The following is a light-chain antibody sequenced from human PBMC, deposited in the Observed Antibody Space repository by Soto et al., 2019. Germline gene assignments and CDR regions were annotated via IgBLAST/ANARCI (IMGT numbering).Light chain of an antibody. V-gene: IGLV2-14*03. CDR1: SSDIGGYNH. J-gene: IGLJ3*02. CDR3: GAYTARTTLSWV. Sequence: QSALTQPTSVSGSPGQSITTSCTGVSSDIGGYNHVSWYQQHPCKVPRLIIYDVDNRPLGVSNRFSGSQSGNMASLTISGLQAEDEADYYCGAYTARTTLSWVFGGGTKLTVL. CDR2: DVD.